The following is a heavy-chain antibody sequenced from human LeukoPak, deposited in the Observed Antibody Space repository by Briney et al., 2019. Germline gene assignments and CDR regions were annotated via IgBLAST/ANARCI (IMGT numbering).Heavy chain of an antibody. CDR2: IEQDGNEK. CDR1: GFTFDSYW. CDR3: ARDPLTQNDY. V-gene: IGHV3-7*01. Sequence: HPGGSLRLSCAASGFTFDSYWMSWVRQAPGKGLEWVANIEQDGNEKYYVDSVKDRFTISRDNAKNSLYLQMNSLRAEDTAVYYCARDPLTQNDYWGQGTLVAVSS. J-gene: IGHJ4*02. D-gene: IGHD1-14*01.